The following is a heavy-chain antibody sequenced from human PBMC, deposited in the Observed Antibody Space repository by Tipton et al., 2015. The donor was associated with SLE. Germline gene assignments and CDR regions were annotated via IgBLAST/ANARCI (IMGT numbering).Heavy chain of an antibody. CDR1: GVSIGSVSYY. V-gene: IGHV4-61*01. J-gene: IGHJ3*02. D-gene: IGHD1-1*01. Sequence: LRLSCSVSGVSIGSVSYYWSWIRQPPGKALEWIGYIYGGGSTTHNPPLESRVTMSVDTSNGQFSLKLGSVTAADTAFYFCARVWDDGDAFDIWGQGTMVTVSS. CDR2: IYGGGST. CDR3: ARVWDDGDAFDI.